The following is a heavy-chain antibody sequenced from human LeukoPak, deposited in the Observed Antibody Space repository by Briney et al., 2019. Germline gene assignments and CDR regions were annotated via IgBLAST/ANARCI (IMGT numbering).Heavy chain of an antibody. D-gene: IGHD2-15*01. CDR1: GFTFSSCA. J-gene: IGHJ4*02. V-gene: IGHV3-74*01. CDR2: INSDGSST. Sequence: GGSLRLSCAASGFTFSSCAMSWVRQAPGKGLVWVSRINSDGSSTSYADSVKGRFTISRDNAKNTLYLQMNSLRAEDTAVYYCARAQTYCFDYWGQGTLVTVSS. CDR3: ARAQTYCFDY.